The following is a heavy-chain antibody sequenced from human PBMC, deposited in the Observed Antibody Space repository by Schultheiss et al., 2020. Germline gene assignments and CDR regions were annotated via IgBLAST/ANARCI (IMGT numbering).Heavy chain of an antibody. V-gene: IGHV4-59*01. CDR1: GGSIGSYY. J-gene: IGHJ6*03. Sequence: SETLSLTCTVSGGSIGSYYWSWIRQPPGKGLEWIGFVYYSGGAKYNPSLRSRVTMSIDTSNNQFSLKLTSVTAADTAVYYCARATGTTFYFYYYYYMDVWGKGTTVTVSS. CDR3: ARATGTTFYFYYYYYMDV. CDR2: VYYSGGA. D-gene: IGHD1-1*01.